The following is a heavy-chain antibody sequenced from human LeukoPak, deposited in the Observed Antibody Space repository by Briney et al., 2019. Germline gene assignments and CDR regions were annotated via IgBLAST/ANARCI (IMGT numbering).Heavy chain of an antibody. Sequence: GGSLRLSCAASGFTFSSYGMNWVRQAPGKGLEWVSSISSSSSYKYYADSVKGRFTISRDNAKNSLYLQMNSLRAEDTAVYYCARDLIDFWSGYYYYFDYWGQGTLVTVSS. CDR3: ARDLIDFWSGYYYYFDY. CDR1: GFTFSSYG. D-gene: IGHD3-3*01. J-gene: IGHJ4*02. CDR2: ISSSSSYK. V-gene: IGHV3-21*01.